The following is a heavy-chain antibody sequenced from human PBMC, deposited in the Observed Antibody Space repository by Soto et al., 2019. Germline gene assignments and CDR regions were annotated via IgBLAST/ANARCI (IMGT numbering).Heavy chain of an antibody. V-gene: IGHV4-39*01. CDR3: ARSSGWRNYYYYGMDV. Sequence: PSETLSLTCTVSGGSISSSSYYWGWIRQPPGKGLEWIGSIYYSGSTYYNPSLKSRVTISVDTSKNQFSLKLSSVTAADTAVYYCARSSGWRNYYYYGMDVWGQGTTVNVSS. J-gene: IGHJ6*02. CDR1: GGSISSSSYY. D-gene: IGHD6-19*01. CDR2: IYYSGST.